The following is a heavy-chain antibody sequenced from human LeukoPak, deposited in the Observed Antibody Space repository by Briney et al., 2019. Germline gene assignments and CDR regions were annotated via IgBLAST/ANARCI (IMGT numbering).Heavy chain of an antibody. CDR3: AKQTSAYYYDSSGYPLDY. D-gene: IGHD3-22*01. CDR1: GFTFDDYA. J-gene: IGHJ4*02. V-gene: IGHV3-9*01. CDR2: ISWNSGSL. Sequence: PGGSLRLSCAASGFTFDDYAMHWVRQAPGKGLEWVSGISWNSGSLGYADSVKGRFTISRDNAKNSLYLQMNSLRAEDTALYYCAKQTSAYYYDSSGYPLDYWGQRTLVTVSS.